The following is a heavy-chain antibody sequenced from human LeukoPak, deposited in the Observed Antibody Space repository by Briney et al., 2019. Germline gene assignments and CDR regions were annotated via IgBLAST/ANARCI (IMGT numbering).Heavy chain of an antibody. CDR3: AKDSKIPQQPLDY. CDR1: GYTFIGYY. D-gene: IGHD6-13*01. V-gene: IGHV1-2*02. CDR2: INPNSGGT. J-gene: IGHJ4*02. Sequence: ASVKVSCKASGYTFIGYYMHWVRQASGQGLEWMGWINPNSGGTNYAQKFQGRVTMTRDRSISTAYMELSRLRSDDTAVYYCAKDSKIPQQPLDYWGQGTLVTVSS.